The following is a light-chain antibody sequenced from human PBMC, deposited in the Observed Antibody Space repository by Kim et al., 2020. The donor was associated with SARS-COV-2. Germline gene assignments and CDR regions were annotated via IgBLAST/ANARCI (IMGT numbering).Light chain of an antibody. CDR3: NSRDTTDGLFV. CDR2: GRD. CDR1: SLGTYY. V-gene: IGLV3-19*01. J-gene: IGLJ1*01. Sequence: SSELTQDPAVSVALGQTVKITCQGDSLGTYYVNWYQQKPGQAPVFVIDGRDNRPSGIPDRFSVSRSRNTASLTIAGAQAEDEADYYWNSRDTTDGLFVFG.